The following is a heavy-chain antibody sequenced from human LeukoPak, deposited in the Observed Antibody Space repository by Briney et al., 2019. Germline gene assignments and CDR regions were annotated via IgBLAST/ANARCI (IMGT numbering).Heavy chain of an antibody. CDR3: AKFTSFTRLEAIPHDY. CDR1: GFTFSSYA. V-gene: IGHV3-23*01. J-gene: IGHJ4*02. D-gene: IGHD3-16*01. Sequence: GGSLRLSCAASGFTFSSYAMSWVRQAPGKGLEWVSAISGSGGSTYYADSVKGRFTISRDNSKNTLYLQMNSLRAEDTAVYYCAKFTSFTRLEAIPHDYWGQGTLVTVSS. CDR2: ISGSGGST.